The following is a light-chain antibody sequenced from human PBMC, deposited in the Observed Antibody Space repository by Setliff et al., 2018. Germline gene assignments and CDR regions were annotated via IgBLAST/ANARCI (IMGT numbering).Light chain of an antibody. J-gene: IGLJ3*02. V-gene: IGLV2-18*02. CDR3: SSYTSSSHPV. Sequence: QSALTQPPSVSGSPGHSVTISCTGTSSDVGGYNRVSWYQHPPGTAPKLMIYDVSHRPSGVPDRLSGSKSGNTASLTISGLQAEDEADYYCSSYTSSSHPVFGGGTKVTVL. CDR1: SSDVGGYNR. CDR2: DVS.